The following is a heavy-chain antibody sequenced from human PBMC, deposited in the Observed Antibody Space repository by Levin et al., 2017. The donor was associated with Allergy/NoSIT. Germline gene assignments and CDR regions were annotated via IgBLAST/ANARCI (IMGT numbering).Heavy chain of an antibody. V-gene: IGHV1-69*13. CDR1: GGTFSSYA. Sequence: GASVKVSCKASGGTFSSYAISWVRQAPGQGLEWMGGIIPIFGTANYAQKFQGRVTITADESTSTAYMELSSLRSEDTAVYYCARLSDGTTVTSFDYWGQGTLVTVSS. J-gene: IGHJ4*02. CDR3: ARLSDGTTVTSFDY. D-gene: IGHD4-17*01. CDR2: IIPIFGTA.